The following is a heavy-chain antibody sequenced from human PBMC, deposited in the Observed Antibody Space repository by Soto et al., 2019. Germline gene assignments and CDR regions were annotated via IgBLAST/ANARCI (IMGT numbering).Heavy chain of an antibody. CDR2: IYHSGRT. J-gene: IGHJ4*02. V-gene: IGHV4-4*02. CDR1: SGSISSSNW. D-gene: IGHD5-12*01. CDR3: ARDFGGYSGYDYGY. Sequence: QVQLQESGPGLVKPSGTLSLTCAVSSGSISSSNWWSWVRQPPGQGLEWIGEIYHSGRTNSNPSLKGRATISVDKSKNQFSLKRSCVTAADTAVYYCARDFGGYSGYDYGYWGQGTLVTVSS.